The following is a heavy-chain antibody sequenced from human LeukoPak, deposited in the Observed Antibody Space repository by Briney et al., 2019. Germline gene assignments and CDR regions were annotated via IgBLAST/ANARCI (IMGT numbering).Heavy chain of an antibody. CDR3: ARGNLGFCSGGSCPPNWFDP. D-gene: IGHD2-15*01. CDR1: GGSISSGGYY. Sequence: SETLSLTCTVSGGSISSGGYYWSWIRQPPGKGLEWIGYIYHSGSTYYNPSLKSRVSISVDRSKNQFSLKLSSVTAADTAVYYCARGNLGFCSGGSCPPNWFDPWGQGTLVTVSS. CDR2: IYHSGST. V-gene: IGHV4-30-2*01. J-gene: IGHJ5*02.